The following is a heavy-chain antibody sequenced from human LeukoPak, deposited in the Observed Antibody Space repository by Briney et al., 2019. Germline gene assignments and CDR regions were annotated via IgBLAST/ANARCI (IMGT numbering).Heavy chain of an antibody. V-gene: IGHV3-23*01. J-gene: IGHJ4*02. D-gene: IGHD3-9*01. Sequence: PGGSLRLSCVASGFTFRDFSMSWVRQAPGKGLEWVSVISNGGDHTYYADSVKGRFAISRDNSKNTLYLQMNSLRTEDTAIYYCAKDRLYFGNGFGDYWGQGTLATVSS. CDR1: GFTFRDFS. CDR3: AKDRLYFGNGFGDY. CDR2: ISNGGDHT.